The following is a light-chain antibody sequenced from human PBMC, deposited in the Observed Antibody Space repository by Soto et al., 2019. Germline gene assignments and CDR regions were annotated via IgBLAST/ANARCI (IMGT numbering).Light chain of an antibody. J-gene: IGKJ5*01. CDR2: DAS. CDR1: QTVSGA. CDR3: QQLDKFPGT. V-gene: IGKV1D-13*01. Sequence: IKLYQSTFSVSATVVDVVIIIFLASQTVSGAFAWYQQKPGKAPKLLIYDASSLESGVHLRFSGSGSRTDFTLTISSLQPEESASYYCQQLDKFPGTCGQGRLLEI.